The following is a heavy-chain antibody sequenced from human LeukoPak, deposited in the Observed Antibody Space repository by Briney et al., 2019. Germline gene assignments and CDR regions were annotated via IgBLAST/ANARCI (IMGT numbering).Heavy chain of an antibody. CDR3: ARNSSSSYFDT. V-gene: IGHV4-39*01. CDR2: IYNKVST. Sequence: PSETLSLTCTVSGGSMPSNTYYWGWVRQSPEKGLEWIGSIYNKVSTHYNPSLKSRVTMSVDTSRSQSSLKLTSMTAADTAIYYCARNSSSSYFDTWGQGILVTVSS. CDR1: GGSMPSNTYY. D-gene: IGHD6-6*01. J-gene: IGHJ4*02.